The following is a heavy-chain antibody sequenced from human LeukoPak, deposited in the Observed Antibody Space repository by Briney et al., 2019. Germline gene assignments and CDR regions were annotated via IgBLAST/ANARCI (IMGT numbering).Heavy chain of an antibody. CDR1: GYSFTSYW. J-gene: IGHJ4*02. D-gene: IGHD5-12*01. CDR2: IDPSDSYT. V-gene: IGHV5-10-1*01. Sequence: GESLKISCEGSGYSFTSYWIGWLRQIAGKGLEWMGRIDPSDSYTNYSPSFQGHVTISADKSISTAYLQWSSLKASDTAMYYCARLREGRRGYSGYDSDYWGQGTLVTVSS. CDR3: ARLREGRRGYSGYDSDY.